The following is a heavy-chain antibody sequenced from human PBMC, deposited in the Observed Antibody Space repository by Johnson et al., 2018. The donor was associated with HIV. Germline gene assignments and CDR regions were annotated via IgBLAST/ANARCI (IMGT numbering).Heavy chain of an antibody. J-gene: IGHJ3*02. D-gene: IGHD3-22*01. Sequence: EVQLVESGGGVVRPGGSLRLPCAASGFTVSSNEMSWVRQAPGKGLEWVSGINWNGGSTGYADSVKGRFTISRDKARNSLYLQMNSLRAEDTALYYCARSGGYDNSNAFDIWGQGTVVTISS. V-gene: IGHV3-20*04. CDR1: GFTVSSNE. CDR3: ARSGGYDNSNAFDI. CDR2: INWNGGST.